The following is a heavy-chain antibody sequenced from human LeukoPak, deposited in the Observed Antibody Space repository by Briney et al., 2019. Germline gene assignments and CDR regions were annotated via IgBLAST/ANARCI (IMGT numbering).Heavy chain of an antibody. CDR2: ICYDGSNK. CDR1: GFTFSSYA. Sequence: GRSLRLSCAASGFTFSSYAMNWVRQAPGKGLEWVAVICYDGSNKYYADSVKGRFTISRDNSKNTLSLQMNSLRDEDTAVYECASPCAPAPPHHGDYVYWGYLVQGTLVTVSS. D-gene: IGHD4-17*01. V-gene: IGHV3-33*08. J-gene: IGHJ4*02. CDR3: ASPCAPAPPHHGDYVYWGY.